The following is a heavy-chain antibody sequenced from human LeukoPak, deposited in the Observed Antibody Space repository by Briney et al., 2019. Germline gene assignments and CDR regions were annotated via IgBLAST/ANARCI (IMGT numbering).Heavy chain of an antibody. CDR2: INPSGGST. V-gene: IGHV1-46*01. D-gene: IGHD2-2*01. Sequence: ASVKVSCKASGYTFTSYYMHWVRQAPGQGPEWMGIINPSGGSTSYAQKFQGRVTMTRDTSTSTVYMELSSLRSEDTAVYYCARARYCSSNSCQTRRIFDPWGQGTVVTVSS. CDR3: ARARYCSSNSCQTRRIFDP. CDR1: GYTFTSYY. J-gene: IGHJ5*02.